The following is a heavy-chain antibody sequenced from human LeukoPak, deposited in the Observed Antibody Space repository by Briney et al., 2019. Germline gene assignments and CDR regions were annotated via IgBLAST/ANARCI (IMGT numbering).Heavy chain of an antibody. CDR1: GDSVSSNTAA. Sequence: SQTLSLTCAISGDSVSSNTAAWNWLRQSPSRGLEWLGRTCYRSKWYNDYAVSVKSRITINPDTFKNQFSLQLDSVTPEDTAVYYCARAFHSYYFDYWGQGTLVTVSS. V-gene: IGHV6-1*01. D-gene: IGHD2-15*01. CDR2: TCYRSKWYN. J-gene: IGHJ4*02. CDR3: ARAFHSYYFDY.